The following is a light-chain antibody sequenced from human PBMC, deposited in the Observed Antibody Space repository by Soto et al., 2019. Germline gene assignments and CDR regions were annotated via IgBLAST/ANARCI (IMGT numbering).Light chain of an antibody. CDR2: AAS. CDR3: QQLNSYLLT. Sequence: EIQMTQSPSYVSATVGDTVVLSCRASQHVSNWLAWYRQKPGQAPKLLIYAASTLQSGVPSRFSGSGSGTDFTLTISSLQPEDFATYYCQQLNSYLLTCGGGTKVDIK. CDR1: QHVSNW. V-gene: IGKV1-12*01. J-gene: IGKJ4*02.